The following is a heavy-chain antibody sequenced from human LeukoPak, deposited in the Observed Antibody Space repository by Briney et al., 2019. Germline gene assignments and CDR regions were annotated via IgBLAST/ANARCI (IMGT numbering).Heavy chain of an antibody. CDR2: IYYSGST. CDR1: GGSISTSNYY. J-gene: IGHJ5*02. D-gene: IGHD5-18*01. CDR3: ARKRIEREARFDP. Sequence: PSETLSLTCTVSGGSISTSNYYWGWIRQPPGKGLEWIGSIYYSGSTYYNPSLKSRVTISVDTSKNQFSLKLSSVTAADTAVYYCARKRIEREARFDPWGQGTLVTVSS. V-gene: IGHV4-39*01.